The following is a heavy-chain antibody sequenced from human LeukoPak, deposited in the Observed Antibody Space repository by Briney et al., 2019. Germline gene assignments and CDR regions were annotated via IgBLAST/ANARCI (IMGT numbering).Heavy chain of an antibody. D-gene: IGHD4-17*01. CDR3: ASRFPGDYAAFDI. J-gene: IGHJ3*02. V-gene: IGHV3-53*01. Sequence: PGGSLRLSCAASGFTFSSYAMSWVRQAPGKGPEWVSVVYSGGSTYYADSVKGRFSISRDNSKNTLYLQMNSLRAEDTAVYYCASRFPGDYAAFDIWGQGTMVTVSS. CDR2: VYSGGST. CDR1: GFTFSSYA.